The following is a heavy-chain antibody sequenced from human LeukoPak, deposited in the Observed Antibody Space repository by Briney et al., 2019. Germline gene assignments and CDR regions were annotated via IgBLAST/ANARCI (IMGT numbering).Heavy chain of an antibody. V-gene: IGHV1-46*01. CDR2: INPSGGST. CDR1: GYTFTSYY. Sequence: ASVEVSCKASGYTFTSYYMHWVRQAPGQGLEWMGIINPSGGSTSYAQKFQGRVTITADESTRTAYMKLSSLRSEDTAVYYCARPAGYQLPKEMFLYYWGQGTLVTVSS. CDR3: ARPAGYQLPKEMFLYY. D-gene: IGHD2-2*01. J-gene: IGHJ4*02.